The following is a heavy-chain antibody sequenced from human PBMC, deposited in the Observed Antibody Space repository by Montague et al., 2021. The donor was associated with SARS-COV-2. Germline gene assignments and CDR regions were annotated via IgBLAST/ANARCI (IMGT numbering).Heavy chain of an antibody. CDR1: GDSVSSNSAT. Sequence: CAISGDSVSSNSATWNWIRQSPSRGREWLGRTYYRSMWKSDYARXLKSRIAINPDTSKNQFSLQLSSVTPEDTALYYCVRGIEAAGSYDYWGQGTLVTVSS. CDR3: VRGIEAAGSYDY. D-gene: IGHD6-13*01. V-gene: IGHV6-1*01. CDR2: TYYRSMWKS. J-gene: IGHJ4*02.